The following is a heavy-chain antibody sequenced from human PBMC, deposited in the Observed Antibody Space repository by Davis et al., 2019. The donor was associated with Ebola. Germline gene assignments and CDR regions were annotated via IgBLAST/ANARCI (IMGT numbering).Heavy chain of an antibody. CDR3: ARVGSSLDY. V-gene: IGHV1-2*02. J-gene: IGHJ4*02. D-gene: IGHD2-2*01. CDR1: GFTFSSYG. CDR2: INPNSGGT. Sequence: GGSLRLSCAASGFTFSSYGMHWVRQAPGQGLEWMGWINPNSGGTNYAQKFQGRVTMTRDTSISTAYMELSRLRSDDTAVYYCARVGSSLDYWGQGTLVTVSS.